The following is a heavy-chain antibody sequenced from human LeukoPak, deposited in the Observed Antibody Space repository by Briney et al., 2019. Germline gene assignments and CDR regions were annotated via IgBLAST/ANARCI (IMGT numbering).Heavy chain of an antibody. CDR3: ARDVVLTGYYFDY. J-gene: IGHJ4*02. Sequence: KASETLSLTCTVSGGSISSFYWSWIRQPAGKGVEWLGRIYTSGSTNYNPSLMSRVSMSVDTSKNQFSLKLSSVTAADTAVYYCARDVVLTGYYFDYWGQGTLVTVSS. V-gene: IGHV4-4*07. CDR2: IYTSGST. D-gene: IGHD3-9*01. CDR1: GGSISSFY.